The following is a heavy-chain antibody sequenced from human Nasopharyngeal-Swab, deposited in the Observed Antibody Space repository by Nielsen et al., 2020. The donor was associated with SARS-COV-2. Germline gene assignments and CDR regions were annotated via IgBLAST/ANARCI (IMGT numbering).Heavy chain of an antibody. CDR2: LSGSGGST. Sequence: GESLKISCAASGFTFSSYAMSWVRQAPGKGLEWVSALSGSGGSTYYADSVKCRFTISRDNSKNTLYLQMNSLRAEDTAVYYCAKARQAYYYGSGSYHDYWGQGTLVTVSS. CDR1: GFTFSSYA. D-gene: IGHD3-10*01. CDR3: AKARQAYYYGSGSYHDY. V-gene: IGHV3-23*01. J-gene: IGHJ4*02.